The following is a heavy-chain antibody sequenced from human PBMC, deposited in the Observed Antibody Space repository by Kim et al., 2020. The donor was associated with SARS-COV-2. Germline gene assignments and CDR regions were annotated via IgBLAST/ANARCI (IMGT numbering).Heavy chain of an antibody. CDR2: IDPSDSYT. D-gene: IGHD3-10*01. CDR1: GYSFTSYW. CDR3: ARQIDVPMVRGVIISPNWFDP. Sequence: GESLKISCKGSGYSFTSYWISWVRQMPGKGLEWMGRIDPSDSYTNYSPSFQGHVTISADKSISTAYLQWSILKASDTAMYYCARQIDVPMVRGVIISPNWFDPWGQGTLVTVSS. V-gene: IGHV5-10-1*01. J-gene: IGHJ5*02.